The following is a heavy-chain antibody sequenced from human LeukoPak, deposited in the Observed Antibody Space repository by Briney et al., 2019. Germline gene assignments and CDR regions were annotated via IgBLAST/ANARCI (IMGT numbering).Heavy chain of an antibody. V-gene: IGHV3-7*01. J-gene: IGHJ4*02. Sequence: GGSLRLSCAASGFTLSSYWMSWVRQPPGKGLEWVANIKQDGSDKYYVDSVKGRFTISRDNAKNSLYLQMNSLRADDTAVYYCARDREDRGLFDYWGQGTLVTVSS. CDR2: IKQDGSDK. CDR3: ARDREDRGLFDY. D-gene: IGHD2-15*01. CDR1: GFTLSSYW.